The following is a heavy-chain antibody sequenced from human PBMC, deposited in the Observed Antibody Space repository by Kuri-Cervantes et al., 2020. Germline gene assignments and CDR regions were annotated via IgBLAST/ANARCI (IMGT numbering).Heavy chain of an antibody. V-gene: IGHV4-59*01. CDR2: IYYSGST. J-gene: IGHJ5*02. CDR3: ARNTIWFGELARFDP. Sequence: ESLKISCPVSGGSISSYYWSWIRQHPGKGLEWIGYIYYSGSTNYNPSLKSRVTIPVDTSKNQFSLKLSSVTAADTAVYYCARNTIWFGELARFDPWGQGTLVTVSS. CDR1: GGSISSYY. D-gene: IGHD3-10*01.